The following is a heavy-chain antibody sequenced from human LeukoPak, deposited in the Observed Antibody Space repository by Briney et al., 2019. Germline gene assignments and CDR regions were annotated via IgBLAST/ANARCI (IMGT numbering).Heavy chain of an antibody. J-gene: IGHJ4*02. Sequence: GGSLRLSCAASGLTFSDARMSWVRQAPGKGLEWVGRITRNTAGGTSEYAAPVKGRFTLSRDDSKNTCYLQMSSRIFEDTAVYFWATESYGSFNFWGRATLVTVSS. D-gene: IGHD1-26*01. CDR1: GLTFSDAR. CDR3: ATESYGSFNF. CDR2: ITRNTAGGTS. V-gene: IGHV3-15*01.